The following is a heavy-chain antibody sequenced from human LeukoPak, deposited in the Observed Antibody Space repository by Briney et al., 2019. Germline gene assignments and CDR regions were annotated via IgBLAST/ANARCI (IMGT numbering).Heavy chain of an antibody. CDR3: ARSGRGSYYGYYYYYYMDV. D-gene: IGHD1-26*01. J-gene: IGHJ6*03. Sequence: GASVKVSCKASGGTFSSYAISWVRQAPGQGLEWMGGIIPIFGTANYAQKFQGRATITADESTSTAYMELSSLRSEDTAVYYCARSGRGSYYGYYYYYYMDVWGKGTTVTISS. CDR1: GGTFSSYA. V-gene: IGHV1-69*13. CDR2: IIPIFGTA.